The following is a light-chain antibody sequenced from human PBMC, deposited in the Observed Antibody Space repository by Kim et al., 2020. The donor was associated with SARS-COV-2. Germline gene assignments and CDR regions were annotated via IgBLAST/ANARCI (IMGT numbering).Light chain of an antibody. J-gene: IGKJ1*01. CDR1: QDIRNG. Sequence: AIQMTQSPSSLSASVGDRVTITCRASQDIRNGLGWYQHKPGKAPNLLIYDASTLQSGVPSRFSGSASGTNFTLTINSLQPEDFATYYCLQDYMYSWTFGQGTKVDIK. V-gene: IGKV1-6*01. CDR2: DAS. CDR3: LQDYMYSWT.